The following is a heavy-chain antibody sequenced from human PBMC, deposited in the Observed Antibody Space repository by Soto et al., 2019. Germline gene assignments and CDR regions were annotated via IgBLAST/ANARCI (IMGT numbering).Heavy chain of an antibody. CDR2: IYYSGST. J-gene: IGHJ4*02. D-gene: IGHD3-22*01. CDR1: GGSISSYY. Sequence: SETLSLTCTVAGGSISSYYWSWIRKPPGKGLEWIGYIYYSGSTNYNPSLKSRVTISVDTSKNQFSLKLSSVTAADTAVYYCARVTHYYDSGFDYWGQGTLVTVSS. V-gene: IGHV4-59*01. CDR3: ARVTHYYDSGFDY.